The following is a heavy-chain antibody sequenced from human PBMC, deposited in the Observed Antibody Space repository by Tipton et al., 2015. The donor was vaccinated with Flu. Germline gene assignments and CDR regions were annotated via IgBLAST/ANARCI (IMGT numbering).Heavy chain of an antibody. V-gene: IGHV4-39*01. J-gene: IGHJ4*02. CDR2: IYPSGTT. CDR1: SGSIRSTNHF. D-gene: IGHD3-10*02. Sequence: TLSLTCTVSSGSIRSTNHFCAWIRQPPGKRLELIGSIYPSGTTYSNPSLKSRVTISVDTSKSQFSLKLRSVTAADTAVYYCARLSYYDVDLKNFYFDYWGQGALVTVSS. CDR3: ARLSYYDVDLKNFYFDY.